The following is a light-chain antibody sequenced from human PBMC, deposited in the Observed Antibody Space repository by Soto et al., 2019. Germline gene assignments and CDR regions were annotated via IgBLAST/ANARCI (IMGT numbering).Light chain of an antibody. CDR2: DAF. CDR1: QDIKNY. Sequence: IQMTQSPSSLSTSVGDRVTITCQASQDIKNYLIWYQQKPGKAANLLIYDAFTLGTGVASSFSGSGSRTHFTLTRNSLHLKDFATSYYQQFDSVPCTFGQGNKLEMK. CDR3: QQFDSVPCT. J-gene: IGKJ2*02. V-gene: IGKV1-33*01.